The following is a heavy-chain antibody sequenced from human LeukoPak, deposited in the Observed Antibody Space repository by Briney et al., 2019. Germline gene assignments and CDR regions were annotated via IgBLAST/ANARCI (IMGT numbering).Heavy chain of an antibody. CDR1: GFNFSYYA. V-gene: IGHV3-33*01. D-gene: IGHD1-26*01. J-gene: IGHJ4*02. Sequence: GGSLRLSCTASGFNFSYYAMHWVRQAPGKGLAWVALIWFDGSNKYYDDSVKGRFTISRDNSKDTVFLQMNGQTVDDTGVYYCARLVGGTTGATDYWGQGSLVSVS. CDR3: ARLVGGTTGATDY. CDR2: IWFDGSNK.